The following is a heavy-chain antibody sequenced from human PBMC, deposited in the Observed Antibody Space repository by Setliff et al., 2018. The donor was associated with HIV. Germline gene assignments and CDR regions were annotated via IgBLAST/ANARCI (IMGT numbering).Heavy chain of an antibody. D-gene: IGHD6-13*01. CDR1: GSTFSTYD. V-gene: IGHV1-8*01. CDR2: MNPNSGNT. J-gene: IGHJ4*02. CDR3: ASSWYGGLDY. Sequence: ASVKVSCKPSGSTFSTYDINWVRQATGQGLEWMGWMNPNSGNTGYAQKFQGRVTMTRNTSISTAYMELSSLRSDDTAVYYCASSWYGGLDYWGQGTLVTVSS.